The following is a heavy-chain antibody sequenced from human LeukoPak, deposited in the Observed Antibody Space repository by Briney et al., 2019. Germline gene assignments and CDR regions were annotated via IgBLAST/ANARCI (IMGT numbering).Heavy chain of an antibody. Sequence: SETLSLTCTVSGGSISSHYWSWIRQPPGKGLEWIGYIYYSGSTNYNPSLKSRVTISVDTSKNQFSLKLSSATAADTAVYYCARDLVTWGQGTLVTVSS. CDR3: ARDLVT. CDR2: IYYSGST. D-gene: IGHD3-16*02. V-gene: IGHV4-59*11. CDR1: GGSISSHY. J-gene: IGHJ5*02.